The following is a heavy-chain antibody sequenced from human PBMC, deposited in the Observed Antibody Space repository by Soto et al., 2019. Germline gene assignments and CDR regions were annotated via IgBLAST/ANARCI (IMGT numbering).Heavy chain of an antibody. CDR2: IWYDGSNK. CDR3: AKDLSVPRIAVAGPTDD. Sequence: PGGSLRLSCAASGFTFSSYGMHWVRQAPGKGLELVAVIWYDGSNKYYADSVKGRFTISRDNYKNTLYLLMNSLGAEDTAVYYCAKDLSVPRIAVAGPTDDWGQGTLVTVSS. D-gene: IGHD6-19*01. V-gene: IGHV3-30*02. CDR1: GFTFSSYG. J-gene: IGHJ4*02.